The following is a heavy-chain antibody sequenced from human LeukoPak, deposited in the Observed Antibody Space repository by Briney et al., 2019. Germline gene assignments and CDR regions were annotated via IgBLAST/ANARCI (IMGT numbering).Heavy chain of an antibody. CDR1: GFTFSSYA. J-gene: IGHJ4*02. CDR3: ARDRRDIVVVVAAFLFDY. Sequence: QPGGSLRLSCAASGFTFSSYAMHWVRQAPGKGLEWVAVISYDGSNKYYADSVKGRFTISRDNSKNTLYLQMNSLRAEDTAVYYCARDRRDIVVVVAAFLFDYWGQGTLVTVSS. CDR2: ISYDGSNK. V-gene: IGHV3-30-3*01. D-gene: IGHD2-15*01.